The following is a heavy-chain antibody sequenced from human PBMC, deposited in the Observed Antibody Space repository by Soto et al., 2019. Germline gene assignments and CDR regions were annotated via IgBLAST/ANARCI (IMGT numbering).Heavy chain of an antibody. CDR2: ISGSSSYI. D-gene: IGHD4-17*01. Sequence: GGSLRLSCAASGFTFSNYNMNRVRQAPGKRLEWVSSISGSSSYIYYADSLKGRFTISRDNAKNSLYLQMNTLRAEDMAVYYCARQINGDYTAFDIWGQGTLVTVSS. V-gene: IGHV3-21*01. CDR3: ARQINGDYTAFDI. CDR1: GFTFSNYN. J-gene: IGHJ3*02.